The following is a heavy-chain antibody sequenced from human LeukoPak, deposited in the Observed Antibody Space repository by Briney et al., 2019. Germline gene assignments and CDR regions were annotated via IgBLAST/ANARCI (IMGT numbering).Heavy chain of an antibody. J-gene: IGHJ4*02. CDR3: AGVVGATTEFDY. CDR2: INSDGSST. Sequence: GGPLRLSCAASGFTFSSYWMHWVRQAPGKGLVWVSRINSDGSSTSYADSVKGRFTISRDNAKNTLYLQMNSLRAEDTAVYYCAGVVGATTEFDYWGQGTLVTVSS. D-gene: IGHD1-26*01. CDR1: GFTFSSYW. V-gene: IGHV3-74*01.